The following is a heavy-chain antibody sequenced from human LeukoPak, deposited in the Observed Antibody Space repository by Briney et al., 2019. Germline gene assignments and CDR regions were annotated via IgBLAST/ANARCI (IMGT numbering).Heavy chain of an antibody. CDR2: IIPILGIA. Sequence: GSSVKVSCKASGGTFSSYAISWVRQAPGQGLEWMRRIIPILGIANYAQKFQGRVTITADKSTSTAYMELSSLRSEDTAVYYCARDPFDYDILTGYYMGYYYYGMDVWGQGTTVTVSS. D-gene: IGHD3-9*01. CDR3: ARDPFDYDILTGYYMGYYYYGMDV. V-gene: IGHV1-69*04. CDR1: GGTFSSYA. J-gene: IGHJ6*02.